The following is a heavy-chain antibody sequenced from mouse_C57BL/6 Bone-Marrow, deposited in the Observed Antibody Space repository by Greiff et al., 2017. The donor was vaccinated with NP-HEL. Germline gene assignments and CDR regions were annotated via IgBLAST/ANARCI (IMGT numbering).Heavy chain of an antibody. Sequence: QVQLQQSGPELVKPGASVKISCKASGYSFTSYYIHWVKQRPGQGLEWIGWIYPGSGNTKYNEQFKGKATLTADTSSSTAYMQLSSLTSEDSAVYYCAREGVYYGNYVYAMDYWGQGTSVTVSS. J-gene: IGHJ4*01. D-gene: IGHD2-1*01. CDR2: IYPGSGNT. V-gene: IGHV1-66*01. CDR3: AREGVYYGNYVYAMDY. CDR1: GYSFTSYY.